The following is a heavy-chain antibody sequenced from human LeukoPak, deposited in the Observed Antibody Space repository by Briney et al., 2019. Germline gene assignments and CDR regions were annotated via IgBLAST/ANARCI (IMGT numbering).Heavy chain of an antibody. CDR2: FDPEDGET. D-gene: IGHD3-22*01. CDR1: GYTLTELS. CDR3: ATGLDYYDSSGYGY. V-gene: IGHV1-24*01. J-gene: IGHJ4*02. Sequence: ASMKVSCKVSGYTLTELSMHWVRQAPGKGLEWMGGFDPEDGETIYAQKFQGRVTMTEDTSTDTAYMELSSLRSEDTAVYYCATGLDYYDSSGYGYWGQGTLVTVSS.